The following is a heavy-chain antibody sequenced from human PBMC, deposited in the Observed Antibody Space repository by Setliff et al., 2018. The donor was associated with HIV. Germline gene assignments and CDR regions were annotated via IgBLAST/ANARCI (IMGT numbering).Heavy chain of an antibody. Sequence: GGSLRLSCAASGFTFGSYWMSWVRQAPGKGLEWVANIKQDGSEKYYVDSVKGRFTISRDNAKNSLYLQMNSLRAEDTAVYYCARLPYPYADYGDWYFDLCGRGTRGSASS. V-gene: IGHV3-7*01. D-gene: IGHD4-17*01. J-gene: IGHJ2*01. CDR2: IKQDGSEK. CDR3: ARLPYPYADYGDWYFDL. CDR1: GFTFGSYW.